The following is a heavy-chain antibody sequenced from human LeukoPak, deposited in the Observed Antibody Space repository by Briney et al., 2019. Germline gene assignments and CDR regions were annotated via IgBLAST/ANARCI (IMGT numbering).Heavy chain of an antibody. Sequence: GGSLRLSCAASGFSFSDYYMTWIRQAPGKGLEWVSSISSSESIIYYADSVKGRFTISRDNAKNSLYLQMNSLRAEDTAAYYCARAPYYDFWSPYYPPFDYWGQGTLVTVSS. CDR1: GFSFSDYY. CDR2: ISSSESII. J-gene: IGHJ4*02. D-gene: IGHD3-3*01. V-gene: IGHV3-11*04. CDR3: ARAPYYDFWSPYYPPFDY.